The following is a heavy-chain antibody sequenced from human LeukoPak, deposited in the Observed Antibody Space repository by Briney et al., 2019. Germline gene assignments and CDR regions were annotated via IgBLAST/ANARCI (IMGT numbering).Heavy chain of an antibody. V-gene: IGHV1-2*02. Sequence: ASVKVSCKASGYTFTGYYMHWVRQAPGQGLEWMGWINPNSGGTNYAQKFQGRVTMTRDTSISTAYMELSRLRSDDTAVYYCARVKWVRSQHGSAKDENYYYGMDVWGQGTTVTVSS. CDR2: INPNSGGT. CDR1: GYTFTGYY. J-gene: IGHJ6*02. D-gene: IGHD3-10*01. CDR3: ARVKWVRSQHGSAKDENYYYGMDV.